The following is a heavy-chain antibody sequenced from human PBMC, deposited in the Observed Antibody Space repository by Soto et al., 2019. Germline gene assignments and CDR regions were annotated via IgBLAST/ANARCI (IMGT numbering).Heavy chain of an antibody. J-gene: IGHJ4*02. CDR3: ARGGDGTFSLKLEI. V-gene: IGHV1-18*01. CDR1: GYTFITYG. D-gene: IGHD1-7*01. CDR2: ISAYNGDT. Sequence: ASVKVSCKASGYTFITYGVTWVRQAPGQGLEWMGWISAYNGDTNYAQNLQGRVTMTTDTSTTTAYMELRSLRSDDTAVYYCARGGDGTFSLKLEIWGQGTLVTVSS.